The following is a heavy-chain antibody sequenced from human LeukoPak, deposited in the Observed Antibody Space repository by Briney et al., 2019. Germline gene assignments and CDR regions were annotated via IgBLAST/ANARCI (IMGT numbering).Heavy chain of an antibody. CDR2: ISAYNGNT. Sequence: GASVKVSCKASGYTFTGYYMHWVRQAPGQGLEWMGWISAYNGNTNYAQKLQGRVTMTTDTSTSTAYMELRSLRSDDTAVYYCARVFFGYYDILTGYRDYYMDVWGKGTTVTVSS. D-gene: IGHD3-9*01. CDR3: ARVFFGYYDILTGYRDYYMDV. CDR1: GYTFTGYY. V-gene: IGHV1-18*04. J-gene: IGHJ6*03.